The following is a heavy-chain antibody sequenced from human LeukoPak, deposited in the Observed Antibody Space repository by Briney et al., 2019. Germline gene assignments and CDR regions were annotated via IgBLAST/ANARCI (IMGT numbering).Heavy chain of an antibody. Sequence: GRSLRLSCAASGFTFSSCGMHWVRQAPGKGLEWVAVISYDGRNKDYADSVKGRFTISRDNSKNTLYLQMNSLRVEATAVYYCANDGISYGSGSYCSSWGQGTLVTVSS. J-gene: IGHJ5*02. D-gene: IGHD3-10*01. V-gene: IGHV3-30*18. CDR1: GFTFSSCG. CDR2: ISYDGRNK. CDR3: ANDGISYGSGSYCSS.